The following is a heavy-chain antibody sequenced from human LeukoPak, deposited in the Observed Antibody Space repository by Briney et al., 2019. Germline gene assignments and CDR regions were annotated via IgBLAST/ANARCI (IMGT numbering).Heavy chain of an antibody. D-gene: IGHD2-2*01. Sequence: EASVKVSCKASGYTFTDYYMHWVRLAPGQGLEWMGWINPNSGGTNYVQKFQGWVTMTRDTSINTAYMELGRLTSDDTAVYYCARANFLYCSSTSCLFDYWGQGTLVTVSS. CDR2: INPNSGGT. CDR1: GYTFTDYY. CDR3: ARANFLYCSSTSCLFDY. V-gene: IGHV1-2*04. J-gene: IGHJ4*02.